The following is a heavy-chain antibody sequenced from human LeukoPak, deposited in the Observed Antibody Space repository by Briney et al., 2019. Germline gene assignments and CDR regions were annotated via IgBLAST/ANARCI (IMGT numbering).Heavy chain of an antibody. V-gene: IGHV1-3*01. CDR2: INAGKGKT. J-gene: IGHJ4*02. Sequence: ASVKVSCKASGYTFTSYAMHWVRQAPGQRLEWMGWINAGKGKTKYSQKFQGGVTITRDTSASTAYMELSSLRSEDTAVYYCARDSGYQLLWYWGQGTLVTVSS. CDR3: ARDSGYQLLWY. D-gene: IGHD2-2*01. CDR1: GYTFTSYA.